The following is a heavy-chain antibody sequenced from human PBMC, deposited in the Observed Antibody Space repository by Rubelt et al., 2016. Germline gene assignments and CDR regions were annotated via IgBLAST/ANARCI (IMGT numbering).Heavy chain of an antibody. Sequence: QVQLVQSGAEVKKPGASVKVSCKASGYTFTGYYMHWVRQAPGQGLEWMGWINPNSGGTNYAQKVQGRVTMTRDTSISTAYMELSRLRSDDTAVYYCARDLGVIDDYWGQGTLVTVSS. CDR2: INPNSGGT. CDR1: GYTFTGYY. D-gene: IGHD3-10*01. J-gene: IGHJ4*02. V-gene: IGHV1-2*02. CDR3: ARDLGVIDDY.